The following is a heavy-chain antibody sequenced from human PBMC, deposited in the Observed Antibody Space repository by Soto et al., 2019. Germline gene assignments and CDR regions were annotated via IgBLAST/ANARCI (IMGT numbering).Heavy chain of an antibody. D-gene: IGHD2-2*01. CDR3: ARDYCSSTSCYVDAFDI. V-gene: IGHV3-21*01. Sequence: GGSLRLSCAASGFTFSSYSMNWVRQAPGKGLEWVSSISSSSSYIYYADSVKGRFTIPRDNAKNSLYLQMNSLRAEETAVYYCARDYCSSTSCYVDAFDIWGQGTMVTVSS. CDR1: GFTFSSYS. J-gene: IGHJ3*02. CDR2: ISSSSSYI.